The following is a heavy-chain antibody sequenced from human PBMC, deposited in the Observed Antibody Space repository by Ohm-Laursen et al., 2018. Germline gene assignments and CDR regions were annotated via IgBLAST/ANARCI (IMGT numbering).Heavy chain of an antibody. CDR3: ARDSYYDFWSGYSTYYHGMDV. V-gene: IGHV1-18*04. Sequence: GSSVKVSCKASGYTFVSYAISWVRQAPGQGLEWMGWIGTFNNKTNYAQKFQGRVTVTTDTSTSTAYMELRSLTSDDTAVYFCARDSYYDFWSGYSTYYHGMDVRGQGTTVTVSS. CDR2: IGTFNNKT. CDR1: GYTFVSYA. D-gene: IGHD3-3*01. J-gene: IGHJ6*02.